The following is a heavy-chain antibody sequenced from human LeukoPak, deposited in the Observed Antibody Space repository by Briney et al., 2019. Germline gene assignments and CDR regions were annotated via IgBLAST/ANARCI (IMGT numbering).Heavy chain of an antibody. Sequence: GGSLRLSCVASGFTFSSYAMKWVRQAPGKGLEWVSGISGSGGSTYYADSVKGRFSISRDNSKNTVYLQMSSLRAEDTAIYYCAKDRGDAANRYFDYWGQGTPVTVSS. CDR2: ISGSGGST. CDR1: GFTFSSYA. CDR3: AKDRGDAANRYFDY. J-gene: IGHJ4*02. V-gene: IGHV3-23*01. D-gene: IGHD4-17*01.